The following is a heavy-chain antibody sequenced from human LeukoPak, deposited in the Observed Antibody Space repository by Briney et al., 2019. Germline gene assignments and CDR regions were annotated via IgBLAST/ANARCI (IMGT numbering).Heavy chain of an antibody. CDR1: GYTFTGYY. D-gene: IGHD2-15*01. J-gene: IGHJ6*02. Sequence: ASVKVSCKASGYTFTGYYMHWVRQAPGQGLEWMGWINPNSGGTNYAQKFQGRGTMTRDTSISTAYMELSRLRSDDTAVYYCARDLDPDCSGGSCYLYYYYGMDVWGQGTTVTVSS. CDR3: ARDLDPDCSGGSCYLYYYYGMDV. CDR2: INPNSGGT. V-gene: IGHV1-2*02.